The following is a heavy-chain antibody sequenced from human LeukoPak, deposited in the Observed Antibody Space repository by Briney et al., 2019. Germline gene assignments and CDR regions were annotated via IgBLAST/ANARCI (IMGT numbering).Heavy chain of an antibody. D-gene: IGHD4-17*01. Sequence: GGCLRLSCAASEFTFSGYGMSWVRQAPGKGLEWVSSISGSGGSTQYADSVQGRFAISRDNSKNTLYLQMNSLRVEDTAVYFCARDPNGDYIGTFDMWGRGTMVSVSS. CDR3: ARDPNGDYIGTFDM. V-gene: IGHV3-23*01. CDR2: ISGSGGST. CDR1: EFTFSGYG. J-gene: IGHJ3*02.